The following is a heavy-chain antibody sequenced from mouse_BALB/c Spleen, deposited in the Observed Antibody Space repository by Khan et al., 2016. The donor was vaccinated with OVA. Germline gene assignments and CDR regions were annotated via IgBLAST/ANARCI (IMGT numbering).Heavy chain of an antibody. Sequence: QVQLQQSGAELMKPGASVKISCKPTGYTFSSYWIEWVKQRPGHGLEWIGEILPGSNSTNYNERFQGKATITADTSSNTAYMQLSSLTSEDSAIDYCARGNYYGSNSWFGYWGQGTLVTVSA. CDR2: ILPGSNST. CDR1: GYTFSSYW. J-gene: IGHJ3*01. CDR3: ARGNYYGSNSWFGY. D-gene: IGHD1-1*01. V-gene: IGHV1-9*01.